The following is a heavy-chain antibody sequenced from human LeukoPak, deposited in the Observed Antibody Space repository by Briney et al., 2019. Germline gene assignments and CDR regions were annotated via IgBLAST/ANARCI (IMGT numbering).Heavy chain of an antibody. CDR1: GDSISIYY. V-gene: IGHV4-59*01. Sequence: SEALSLTCTVSGDSISIYYWNWIRQPPGKGLEWIGYIYYNGNTNYNPSLKSRVTISVDTSKNQFSLKLTSVTAADTAVYYCARGFGGYYSFDYWGQGTLVTVSS. D-gene: IGHD3-3*01. CDR3: ARGFGGYYSFDY. CDR2: IYYNGNT. J-gene: IGHJ4*02.